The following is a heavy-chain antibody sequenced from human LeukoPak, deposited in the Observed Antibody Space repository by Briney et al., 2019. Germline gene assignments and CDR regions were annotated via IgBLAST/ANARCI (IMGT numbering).Heavy chain of an antibody. J-gene: IGHJ4*02. V-gene: IGHV1-24*01. CDR1: GHTLKDLS. Sequence: ASVKVSCKAFGHTLKDLSIHWVRQAPGKGLEWLGGFDPEDDERMYAPKFQGRVTVTEDNSIDTAYMALTSLSSDDTGVYYCSTETAGNYRGQGTLVTASS. CDR3: STETAGNY. CDR2: FDPEDDER.